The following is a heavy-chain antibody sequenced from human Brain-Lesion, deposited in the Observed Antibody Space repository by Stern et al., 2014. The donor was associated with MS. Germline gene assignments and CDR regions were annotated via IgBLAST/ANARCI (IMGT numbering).Heavy chain of an antibody. CDR1: GFTFTSSA. V-gene: IGHV1-58*01. CDR3: AADPTTGSSSWYYIPNWFDP. Sequence: LVESGPEVKKPGTSVKVSCKASGFTFTSSAVQGVRQARGQRLELIGXIVVGRGNTNYAQKFQERVTITRDMSTSTAYMELSSLRSEDTAVYYCAADPTTGSSSWYYIPNWFDPWGQGTLVTVSS. CDR2: IVVGRGNT. D-gene: IGHD6-13*01. J-gene: IGHJ5*02.